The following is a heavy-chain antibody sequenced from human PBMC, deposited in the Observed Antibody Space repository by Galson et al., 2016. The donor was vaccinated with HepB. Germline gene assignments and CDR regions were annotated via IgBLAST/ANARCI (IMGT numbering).Heavy chain of an antibody. CDR1: GFIFGAYG. V-gene: IGHV3-30*03. CDR2: ITNDESRA. D-gene: IGHD5-24*01. Sequence: SLRLSCAASGFIFGAYGMLWVRQAPGKGLEWLAVITNDESRAYYADSVKGRFTISRDNSKNTLFLHMNSLRAEDTAVYYCMADPEYWGQGTLVSVSS. CDR3: MADPEY. J-gene: IGHJ4*02.